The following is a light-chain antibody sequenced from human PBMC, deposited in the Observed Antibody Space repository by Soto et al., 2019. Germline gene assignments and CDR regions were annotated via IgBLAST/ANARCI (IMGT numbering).Light chain of an antibody. CDR2: AAS. Sequence: IQLTQSPSSLSASVGDRVTITCRASQGISSYLAWYQQKPGKAPKLLIHAASTLQSGVPSRFSGSGSGTDFTLTISSLQPEDFATYDCQKLNSYPFTFGTWTKVDIK. J-gene: IGKJ3*01. CDR1: QGISSY. V-gene: IGKV1-9*01. CDR3: QKLNSYPFT.